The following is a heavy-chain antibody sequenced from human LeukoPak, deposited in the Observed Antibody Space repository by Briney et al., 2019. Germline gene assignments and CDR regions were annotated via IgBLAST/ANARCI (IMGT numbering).Heavy chain of an antibody. D-gene: IGHD3-22*01. Sequence: PGGSLRLSCAASGFTFSSYWMSWVRQAPGKGLEWVANIKQDGSEKYYVDSVKGRFTISRDNAKNSLYLQMNSLRAEDTAVYYCAKDLSGYYYDSSGYYSPDYWGQGTLVTVSS. V-gene: IGHV3-7*01. J-gene: IGHJ4*02. CDR2: IKQDGSEK. CDR1: GFTFSSYW. CDR3: AKDLSGYYYDSSGYYSPDY.